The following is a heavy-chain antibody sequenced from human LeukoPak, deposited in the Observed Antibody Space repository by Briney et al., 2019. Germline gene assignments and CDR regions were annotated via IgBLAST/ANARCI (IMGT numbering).Heavy chain of an antibody. V-gene: IGHV4-39*01. CDR3: ARHREGQLGSYFDY. Sequence: SVTLSLTCTVAGGSISSSTYYWGWIRQPPGKGLEWIGSIYYSGSTDYNPSLKSRLTISADTSKNQFSLKLSSVTAADTAVYFCARHREGQLGSYFDYWGQGTLVTVSS. CDR1: GGSISSSTYY. D-gene: IGHD6-6*01. J-gene: IGHJ4*02. CDR2: IYYSGST.